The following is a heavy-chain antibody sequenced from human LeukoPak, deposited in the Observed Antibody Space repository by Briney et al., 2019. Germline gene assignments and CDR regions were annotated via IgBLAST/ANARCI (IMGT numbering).Heavy chain of an antibody. V-gene: IGHV3-7*01. D-gene: IGHD2-21*02. CDR1: GFTFSSYW. J-gene: IGHJ3*02. Sequence: SGGSLRLSCAASGFTFSSYWMSWVRQAPGKGLEWVANIKQDGSEKYYVDSVKGRFTISRDNAKKSLYLQMNSLRAEDTAVYYCARDHIVVVTAIRNAFDIWGQGTMVTVSS. CDR3: ARDHIVVVTAIRNAFDI. CDR2: IKQDGSEK.